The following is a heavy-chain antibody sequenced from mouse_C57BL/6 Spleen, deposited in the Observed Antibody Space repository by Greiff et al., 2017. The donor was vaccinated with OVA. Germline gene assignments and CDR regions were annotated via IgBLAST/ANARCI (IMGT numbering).Heavy chain of an antibody. D-gene: IGHD2-1*01. Sequence: EVQLVESGGGLVQPGGSMKLSCVASGFTFSNYWMNWVRQSPEKGLEWVAQIRLKSDNYATHYAESVKGRFTISRDDSKSSVYLQMNSLRAEDTGIYYCTYGNYESSVAYWGQGTLVTVSA. CDR3: TYGNYESSVAY. CDR1: GFTFSNYW. CDR2: IRLKSDNYAT. J-gene: IGHJ3*01. V-gene: IGHV6-3*01.